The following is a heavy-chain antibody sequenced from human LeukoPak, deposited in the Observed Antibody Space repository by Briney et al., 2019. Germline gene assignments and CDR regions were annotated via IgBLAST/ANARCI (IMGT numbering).Heavy chain of an antibody. CDR2: INPNSGGT. CDR3: ARTRYCSSTSCYSYWFDP. D-gene: IGHD2-2*01. J-gene: IGHJ5*02. Sequence: ASVKVSCKASGYTFTGYYMHWVRQAPGQGLEWMGWINPNSGGTNYAQKFQGRVTMTRDTSISTAYMELSRLRSDDTAVYYCARTRYCSSTSCYSYWFDPWGQGTLVTVSS. CDR1: GYTFTGYY. V-gene: IGHV1-2*02.